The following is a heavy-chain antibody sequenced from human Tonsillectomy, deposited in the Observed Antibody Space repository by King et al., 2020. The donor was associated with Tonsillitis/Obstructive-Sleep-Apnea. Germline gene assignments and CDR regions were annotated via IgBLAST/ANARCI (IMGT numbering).Heavy chain of an antibody. CDR3: ARVGGIKDYYYYMDV. D-gene: IGHD3-16*01. J-gene: IGHJ6*03. Sequence: QLVQSGAEVKKPGASVKVSCKASGYTFTSYAMHWVRQAPGQRLEWMGWINAGNGNTKYSQKFQGRVTITRDTSASTAYMELSSLRSEDTAVYYCARVGGIKDYYYYMDVWGEGTTVTVSS. V-gene: IGHV1-3*01. CDR1: GYTFTSYA. CDR2: INAGNGNT.